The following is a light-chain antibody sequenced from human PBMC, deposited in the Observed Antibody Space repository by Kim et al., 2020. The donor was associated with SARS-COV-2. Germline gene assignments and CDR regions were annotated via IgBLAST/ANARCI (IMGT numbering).Light chain of an antibody. Sequence: EIVMTQSPATLSVSPGERATLSCRASQSVSSNLAWYQQKPGQAPRLLIFGASTGATGIPARFSGSGSGTEFTLIISSLQSEDFAVYYCQQYNNWPRTFGQGTKVDIK. V-gene: IGKV3-15*01. CDR1: QSVSSN. CDR3: QQYNNWPRT. CDR2: GAS. J-gene: IGKJ1*01.